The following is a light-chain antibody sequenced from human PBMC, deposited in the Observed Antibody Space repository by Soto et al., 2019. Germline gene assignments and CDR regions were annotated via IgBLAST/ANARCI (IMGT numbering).Light chain of an antibody. V-gene: IGKV1-5*01. J-gene: IGKJ1*01. CDR2: DAS. CDR3: QQYKSYSPLT. Sequence: DIQMTQSPSTLSASVGDRVTITCRASQTITDWLAWYQQKPGKAPKLLIFDASSLESGVPSRFSGSGSGTEFPLTISSLQPDDFATYYCQQYKSYSPLTFGQGTKVEIK. CDR1: QTITDW.